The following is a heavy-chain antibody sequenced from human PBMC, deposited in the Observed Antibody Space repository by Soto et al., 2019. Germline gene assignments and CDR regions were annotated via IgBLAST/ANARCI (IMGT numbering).Heavy chain of an antibody. D-gene: IGHD1-26*01. J-gene: IGHJ4*02. V-gene: IGHV1-18*01. CDR2: ISGYNGNT. CDR1: GYIFTSYG. CDR3: ARGWEQLPAPIDY. Sequence: QVQLVQSGAEVKKPGASVKVSCETSGYIFTSYGLNWVRQAPGQGLEWMGWISGYNGNTNYAQTFQDRVTMTIDTSRSTVYMELRRLTSDDTAVYYCARGWEQLPAPIDYWGQGTLVSVSS.